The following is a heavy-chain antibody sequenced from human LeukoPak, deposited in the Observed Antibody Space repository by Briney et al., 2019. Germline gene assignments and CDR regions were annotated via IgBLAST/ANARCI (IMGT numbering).Heavy chain of an antibody. J-gene: IGHJ4*02. Sequence: PSETLSLTCTVSGGSISSGSYYWSWIRQPAGKGLEWIGRIYTSGSTNYNPSLKSRVTISVDTSKNQFSLKLSSVTAADTAVYYCARVRPNWNDPIDYWGQGTLVTVSS. CDR1: GGSISSGSYY. CDR2: IYTSGST. D-gene: IGHD1-1*01. V-gene: IGHV4-61*02. CDR3: ARVRPNWNDPIDY.